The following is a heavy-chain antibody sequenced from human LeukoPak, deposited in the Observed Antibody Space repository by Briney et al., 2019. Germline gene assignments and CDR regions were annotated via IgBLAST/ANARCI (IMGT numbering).Heavy chain of an antibody. CDR2: ISYDGSNK. CDR3: ARVGLLVAFDI. V-gene: IGHV3-30*04. Sequence: GRSLRLSCAASGFTFSSYAMHWVRQAPGKGPEWVAVISYDGSNKYYADSVKGRFTISRDNSKNTLYLQMNSLRAEDTAVYYCARVGLLVAFDIWGQGTMVTVSS. CDR1: GFTFSSYA. D-gene: IGHD2-8*02. J-gene: IGHJ3*02.